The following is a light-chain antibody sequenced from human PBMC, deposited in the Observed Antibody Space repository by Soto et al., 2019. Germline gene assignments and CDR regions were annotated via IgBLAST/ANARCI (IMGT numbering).Light chain of an antibody. Sequence: DTQLSQSPSTLSASVGDGVTITCRAIESISSWLAWYQQQPGTATNPLIYDASSLKSGVPARFSGSGAGTDFTLTSSSLQPDDVATYCCQQYNTYSTFGQGTRLEI. J-gene: IGKJ5*01. CDR3: QQYNTYST. CDR2: DAS. V-gene: IGKV1-5*01. CDR1: ESISSW.